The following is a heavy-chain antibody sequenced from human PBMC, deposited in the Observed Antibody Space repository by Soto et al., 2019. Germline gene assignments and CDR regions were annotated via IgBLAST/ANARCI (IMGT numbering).Heavy chain of an antibody. D-gene: IGHD3-3*01. V-gene: IGHV4-34*01. CDR2: INENGKT. J-gene: IGHJ6*01. Sequence: SETLYLTCAFYVGSISGFYWSCVRHSPGKWLEWIGEINENGKTNNNPSLQSRLTISVDTSKNQFSLMLIFVTAAETGLYYCARAQTDWSGYHGGYKYYFGMEVWGQGATVTVSS. CDR1: VGSISGFY. CDR3: ARAQTDWSGYHGGYKYYFGMEV.